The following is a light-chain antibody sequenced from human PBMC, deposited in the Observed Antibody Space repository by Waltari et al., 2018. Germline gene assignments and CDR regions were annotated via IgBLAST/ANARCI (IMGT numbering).Light chain of an antibody. Sequence: AIQFTQSPSSLSASVGDTVAITCRASQDISIALAWYQQKPGKAPKLLIYDASNLEIGVPLRFSGSGSGTEFTLTIYSLQPEDFATYYCQKFNSYLTFGGGTKVEIK. CDR2: DAS. CDR1: QDISIA. V-gene: IGKV1-13*02. J-gene: IGKJ4*01. CDR3: QKFNSYLT.